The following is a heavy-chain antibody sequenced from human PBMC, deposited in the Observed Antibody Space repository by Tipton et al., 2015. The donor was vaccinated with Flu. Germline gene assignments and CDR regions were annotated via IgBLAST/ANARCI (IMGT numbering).Heavy chain of an antibody. D-gene: IGHD2-2*01. CDR1: GFTFDAFA. J-gene: IGHJ4*02. CDR3: AKAYCSSTSCYPFDY. V-gene: IGHV3-9*01. Sequence: SLRLSCAASGFTFDAFAMHWVRQGPGKGLEWVSGISWNSGSIGYADSVKGRFISSRDNAKNSLYLQMNSLRVDDTALYYCAKAYCSSTSCYPFDYWGQGTLVIVSP. CDR2: ISWNSGSI.